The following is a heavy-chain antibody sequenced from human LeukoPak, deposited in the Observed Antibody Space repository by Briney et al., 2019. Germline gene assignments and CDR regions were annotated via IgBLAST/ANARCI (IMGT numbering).Heavy chain of an antibody. CDR2: INNGAGAT. J-gene: IGHJ4*02. Sequence: GGSLRLSCQASGFIFTDYAMSWVRQAPGKGLEWVSSINNGAGATFFADSVKGRFTISRDDSRGMVYLQMNSLPAEDTAVYYCARSGLATCHYWGQGTLVTVPS. D-gene: IGHD3-10*01. CDR1: GFIFTDYA. V-gene: IGHV3-23*01. CDR3: ARSGLATCHY.